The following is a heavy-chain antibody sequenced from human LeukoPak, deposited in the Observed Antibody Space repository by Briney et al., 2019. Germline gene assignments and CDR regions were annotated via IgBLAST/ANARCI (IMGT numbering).Heavy chain of an antibody. CDR3: ARDGYPFDF. D-gene: IGHD1-1*01. CDR1: GFRFSSYW. V-gene: IGHV3-7*01. Sequence: PGGSLRLSCAASGFRFSSYWMSWVRQAPGKGLEWVANIKQDGSEKYYVDSVKGRFAISRDNAKNSLYLQMNSLRAADTAVYYCARDGYPFDFWGQGILVTVSS. CDR2: IKQDGSEK. J-gene: IGHJ4*02.